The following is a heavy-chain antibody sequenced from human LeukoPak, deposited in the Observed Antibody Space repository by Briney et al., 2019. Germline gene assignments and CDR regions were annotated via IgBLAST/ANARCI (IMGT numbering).Heavy chain of an antibody. V-gene: IGHV4-39*01. J-gene: IGHJ1*01. CDR3: ARVYLWRGYSYGRAAEYVQH. CDR2: IYYSGNT. D-gene: IGHD5-18*01. Sequence: PSETLSLTCTVSGDTISSGSYYWGWIRQPPGKGLEWIGSIYYSGNTYYNPSLKSRVTISVDTSKNQFSLKLSSVTAADTAVYYCARVYLWRGYSYGRAAEYVQHWGQGTLVTVSS. CDR1: GDTISSGSYY.